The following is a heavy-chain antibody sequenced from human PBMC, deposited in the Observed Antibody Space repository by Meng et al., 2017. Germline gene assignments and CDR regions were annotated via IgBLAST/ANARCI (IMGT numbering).Heavy chain of an antibody. D-gene: IGHD6-19*01. J-gene: IGHJ4*02. Sequence: GGSLRLSCAASGFTFSSYAMHWVRQAPGKGLEWVAVISYDESNKYYADSVKGRFTISRDNSKNTLYVQMNSLRAEDTAVYYCARESGYSSGWNYFDYGGQGTLVTVSS. CDR1: GFTFSSYA. CDR3: ARESGYSSGWNYFDY. CDR2: ISYDESNK. V-gene: IGHV3-30*01.